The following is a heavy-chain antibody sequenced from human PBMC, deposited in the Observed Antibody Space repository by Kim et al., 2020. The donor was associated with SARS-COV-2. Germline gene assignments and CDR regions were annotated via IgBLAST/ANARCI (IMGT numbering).Heavy chain of an antibody. D-gene: IGHD3-22*01. CDR1: GGSISSYY. CDR2: IYYSGST. CDR3: ARAGNYYDSSGSNWFDP. V-gene: IGHV4-59*01. Sequence: SETLSLTCTVSGGSISSYYWSWIRQPPGKGLEWIGYIYYSGSTNYNPSLKSRVTISVYTSKNQFSLKLSSVTAADTAVYYCARAGNYYDSSGSNWFDPWGQGTLVTVSS. J-gene: IGHJ5*02.